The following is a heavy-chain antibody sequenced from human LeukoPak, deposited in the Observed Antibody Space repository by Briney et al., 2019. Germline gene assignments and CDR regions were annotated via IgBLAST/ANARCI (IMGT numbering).Heavy chain of an antibody. Sequence: GGSLRLSCAAAGFTFSSYAMGWVRQAPGKGLEWVAVISYDGSNKYYADSVKGRFTISRDNSKNTLYLQMNSPRAEDTAVYYCASISHSLFSWGQGTLVTVSS. V-gene: IGHV3-30*01. J-gene: IGHJ4*02. CDR2: ISYDGSNK. D-gene: IGHD4-11*01. CDR1: GFTFSSYA. CDR3: ASISHSLFS.